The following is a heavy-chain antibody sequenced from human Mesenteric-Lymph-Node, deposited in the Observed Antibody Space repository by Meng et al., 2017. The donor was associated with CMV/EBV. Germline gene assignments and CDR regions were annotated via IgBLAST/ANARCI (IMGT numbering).Heavy chain of an antibody. D-gene: IGHD2-15*01. V-gene: IGHV3-74*01. Sequence: GGSLRLSCAASGFTFSSYWMHWVRQAPGKGLVWVSRINSDGSSTSYADSVKGRFTISRDNAKNTLYLQMNSLRAEDTAVYYCARHVVVVAATVGKVDWFDPWGQGTLVTVSS. CDR3: ARHVVVVAATVGKVDWFDP. CDR1: GFTFSSYW. CDR2: INSDGSST. J-gene: IGHJ5*02.